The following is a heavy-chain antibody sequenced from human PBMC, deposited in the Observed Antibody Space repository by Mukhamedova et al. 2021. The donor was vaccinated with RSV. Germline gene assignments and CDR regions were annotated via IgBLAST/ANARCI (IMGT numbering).Heavy chain of an antibody. J-gene: IGHJ3*02. CDR3: TKEAGDYYDSTGYWGAFDI. V-gene: IGHV3-23*01. CDR2: GGRT. Sequence: GGRTYYAESVKGRFTISRDNSRNTLYLQMSSLRAEDTALYYCTKEAGDYYDSTGYWGAFDICGQGTLVTVSS. D-gene: IGHD3-22*01.